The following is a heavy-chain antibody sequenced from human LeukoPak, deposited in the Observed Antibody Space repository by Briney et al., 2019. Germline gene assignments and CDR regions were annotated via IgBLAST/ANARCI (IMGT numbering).Heavy chain of an antibody. V-gene: IGHV3-48*03. Sequence: GGSLRLSCAASGFTFSSYEMNWVRQAPGKGLEWASYISSSGSTIYYADSVKGRFTISRDNAKNSLYLQMNSLRAEDTAVYYCARDVNQRPYYYGMDVWGKGTTVTVSS. CDR2: ISSSGSTI. CDR1: GFTFSSYE. CDR3: ARDVNQRPYYYGMDV. J-gene: IGHJ6*04. D-gene: IGHD2-2*01.